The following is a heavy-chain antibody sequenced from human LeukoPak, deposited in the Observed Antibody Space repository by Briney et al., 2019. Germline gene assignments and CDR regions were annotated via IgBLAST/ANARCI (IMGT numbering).Heavy chain of an antibody. V-gene: IGHV1-2*02. CDR2: INPNSGDT. CDR1: GYTFSGYY. Sequence: ASVKVSFKASGYTFSGYYMHWVRQAPGQGLEWMGWINPNSGDTKYTQKFQGRVTMTRDTSISTAYMELSRLRSDDTAVYYCARGSFVGPYYFAYWGQGTLVTVFS. J-gene: IGHJ4*02. D-gene: IGHD3-3*01. CDR3: ARGSFVGPYYFAY.